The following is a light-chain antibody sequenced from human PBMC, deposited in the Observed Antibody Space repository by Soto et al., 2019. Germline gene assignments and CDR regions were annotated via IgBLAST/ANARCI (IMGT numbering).Light chain of an antibody. Sequence: DIPMTPSPSPPSCSVGDRVTITFPGSQYISMYLNWYQQKPGKAPKLLIFAASSLQSGVPSRFRGSGYGTDFALTITSLQPEDFATYYCQQSYNSPPITFGQGTRLEIK. CDR3: QQSYNSPPIT. CDR1: QYISMY. CDR2: AAS. J-gene: IGKJ5*01. V-gene: IGKV1-39*01.